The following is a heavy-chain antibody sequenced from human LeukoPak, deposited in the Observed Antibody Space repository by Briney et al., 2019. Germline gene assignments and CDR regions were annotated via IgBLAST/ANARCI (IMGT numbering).Heavy chain of an antibody. CDR1: GFTFNKHG. Sequence: PGGSLRLSCGAPGFTFNKHGMHWVRQAPGKGLEWVAFIRHDGSNTYYADSVKGRFTISRDNSKNTVDLQMNSLRTEDTAIYYCSKDINSYCRGDCSDYWGQGTLVIVSS. CDR3: SKDINSYCRGDCSDY. V-gene: IGHV3-30*02. CDR2: IRHDGSNT. D-gene: IGHD2-15*01. J-gene: IGHJ4*02.